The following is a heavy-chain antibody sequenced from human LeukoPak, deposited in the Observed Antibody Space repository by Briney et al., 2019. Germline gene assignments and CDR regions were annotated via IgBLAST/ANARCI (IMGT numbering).Heavy chain of an antibody. D-gene: IGHD6-19*01. CDR3: ARFYSGPSGWFVLWYFDL. CDR1: GGSVSSYY. CDR2: IYNSENT. Sequence: SETLSLTCTVSGGSVSSYYWSWLRQPPGKGLEWIGYIYNSENTKYNSSLESRVTMSVDTSKNQFFLKLSSVTAADTAVYYCARFYSGPSGWFVLWYFDLWGRGILVTVSS. J-gene: IGHJ2*01. V-gene: IGHV4-4*09.